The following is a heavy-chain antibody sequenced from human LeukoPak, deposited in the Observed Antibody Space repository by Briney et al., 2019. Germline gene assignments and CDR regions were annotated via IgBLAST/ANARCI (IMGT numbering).Heavy chain of an antibody. Sequence: GASVKVSCKASGYTFTSYGISWVRQAPGQGLEWMGWISGNNGNTNYAQHLQGRGTMTTDTSTSTAYMELRSLRSDDTAVYYCARDVFSTYYYDSSGLGDAFEIWGRGTMVTVSS. J-gene: IGHJ3*02. CDR3: ARDVFSTYYYDSSGLGDAFEI. D-gene: IGHD3-22*01. V-gene: IGHV1-18*01. CDR1: GYTFTSYG. CDR2: ISGNNGNT.